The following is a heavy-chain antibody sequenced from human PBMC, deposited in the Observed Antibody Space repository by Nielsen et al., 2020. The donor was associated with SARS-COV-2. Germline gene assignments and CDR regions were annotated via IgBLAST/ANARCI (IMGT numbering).Heavy chain of an antibody. CDR1: GDTFPIDN. Sequence: ASVKVSCKASGDTFPIDNIHCLRQAPGQGLEGMGIINLSAGSTDSAQKFKGRVTMTRDTSASTVYLALTSLKSEDTAVYYCATPITVDYFDYWGQGTLVTVSS. CDR2: INLSAGST. J-gene: IGHJ4*02. CDR3: ATPITVDYFDY. V-gene: IGHV1-46*01.